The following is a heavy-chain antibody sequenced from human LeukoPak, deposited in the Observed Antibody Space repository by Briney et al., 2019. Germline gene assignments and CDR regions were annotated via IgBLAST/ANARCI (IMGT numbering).Heavy chain of an antibody. CDR1: GGTFNNSA. V-gene: IGHV1-69*05. CDR3: ARDVHGDYGSGWFDP. Sequence: SVKVSCKTSGGTFNNSATSWVRQAPGQGLEWLGGIMPLFGTAGYAQKFQGRVTITKDESTRTVYLELTSLTSDDTAVYYCARDVHGDYGSGWFDPWGQGTLVSVSS. J-gene: IGHJ5*02. CDR2: IMPLFGTA. D-gene: IGHD4-17*01.